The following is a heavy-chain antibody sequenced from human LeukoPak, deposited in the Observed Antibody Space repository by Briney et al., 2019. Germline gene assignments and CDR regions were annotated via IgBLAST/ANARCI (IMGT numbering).Heavy chain of an antibody. D-gene: IGHD2-2*01. Sequence: ASVTVSCKASGGTFSSYAISWVRQAPGQGLEWMGGIIPIFGTANYAQKFQGRVTITTDESTSTAYMELGSLRSEDTAVYYCARARDIVVVPAAPWDWFDPWGQGTLVTVSS. CDR2: IIPIFGTA. CDR1: GGTFSSYA. CDR3: ARARDIVVVPAAPWDWFDP. V-gene: IGHV1-69*05. J-gene: IGHJ5*02.